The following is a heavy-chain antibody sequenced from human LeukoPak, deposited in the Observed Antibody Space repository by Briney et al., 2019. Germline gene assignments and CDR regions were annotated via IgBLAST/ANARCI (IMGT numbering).Heavy chain of an antibody. V-gene: IGHV3-66*01. CDR3: ARGGGSSNYYYYGMDV. J-gene: IGHJ6*02. Sequence: GGSLRLSCAASGFTFSHYWMSWVRQAPGKGLEWVSVIYSGGSTYYADSVKGRFTISRDNSKNTLYLQMNSLRAEDTAVYYCARGGGSSNYYYYGMDVWGQGTTVTVSS. CDR2: IYSGGST. D-gene: IGHD2-15*01. CDR1: GFTFSHYW.